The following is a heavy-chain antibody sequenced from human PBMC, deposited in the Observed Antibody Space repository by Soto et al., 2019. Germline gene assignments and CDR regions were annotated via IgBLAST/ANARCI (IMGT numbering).Heavy chain of an antibody. CDR3: ARRVYSSWPGDYYYGMDV. CDR2: IGPSDSYT. Sequence: PGESLKISCKGSGYSFTSYWISWVRQMPGKGLEWMGRIGPSDSYTNYSPSFQGHVTISADKSISTAYLQWSSLKASDTAMYYCARRVYSSWPGDYYYGMDVWGQGTTVTVSS. V-gene: IGHV5-10-1*01. J-gene: IGHJ6*02. D-gene: IGHD6-6*01. CDR1: GYSFTSYW.